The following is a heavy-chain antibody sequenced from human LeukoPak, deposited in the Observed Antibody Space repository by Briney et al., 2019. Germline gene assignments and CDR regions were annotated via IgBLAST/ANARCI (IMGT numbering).Heavy chain of an antibody. CDR2: IYYSGST. Sequence: SQTLSLTCTVSGGSISSGDYYWSWIRQPPGKGLEWIAYIYYSGSTYYNPSLKSRVTISVDTSKNQFSLKLSSVTAADTAVYYCARALDRNRAGDYFDYWGQGTLVTVSS. CDR1: GGSISSGDYY. V-gene: IGHV4-30-4*08. CDR3: ARALDRNRAGDYFDY. J-gene: IGHJ4*02. D-gene: IGHD1/OR15-1a*01.